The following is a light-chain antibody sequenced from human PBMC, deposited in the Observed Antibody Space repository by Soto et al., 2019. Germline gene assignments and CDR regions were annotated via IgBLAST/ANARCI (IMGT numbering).Light chain of an antibody. CDR3: CSNAAGSTYV. CDR2: EAS. CDR1: SSDVGSHNL. V-gene: IGLV2-23*01. Sequence: QSALTQPGSVSGSPGQSITISCTGTSSDVGSHNLVSWYQQYPGKDPKLIIFEASKRPSGVSNRFSGSNCGNSDSLPISGLQNDDQPDYYYCSNAAGSTYVFGTGTKVTVL. J-gene: IGLJ1*01.